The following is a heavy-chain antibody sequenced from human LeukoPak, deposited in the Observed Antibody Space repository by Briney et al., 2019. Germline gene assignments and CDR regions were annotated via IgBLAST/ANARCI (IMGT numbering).Heavy chain of an antibody. J-gene: IGHJ4*02. V-gene: IGHV3-15*01. CDR3: TTTIFGRGGY. Sequence: KTGGSLRLSCAASGFTFSDAWMTWVRQAPGKGLEWVGRIRSKTEGGTADYAAAVKGRFTISRDDSKNTLYVQIHSLKTEDTAVYYCTTTIFGRGGYWGQGTLVTVSS. CDR1: GFTFSDAW. CDR2: IRSKTEGGTA. D-gene: IGHD3-3*01.